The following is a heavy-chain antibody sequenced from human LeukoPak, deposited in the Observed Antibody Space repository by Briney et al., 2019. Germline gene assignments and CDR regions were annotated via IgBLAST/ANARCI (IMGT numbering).Heavy chain of an antibody. Sequence: SVKVSCKASGGTFSSYAISWVRQAPGQGLEWMGRIIPIFGTANYAQKFQGRVTITTDESTSTAYMELSSLRSEDTAVYYCASGGSGSYYSEPVDYWGQGTLVTVSS. CDR2: IIPIFGTA. CDR3: ASGGSGSYYSEPVDY. CDR1: GGTFSSYA. J-gene: IGHJ4*02. V-gene: IGHV1-69*05. D-gene: IGHD3-10*01.